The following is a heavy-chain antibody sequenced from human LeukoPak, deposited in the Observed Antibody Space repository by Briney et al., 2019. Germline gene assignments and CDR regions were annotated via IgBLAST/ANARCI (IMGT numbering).Heavy chain of an antibody. CDR1: GYTFTGYY. V-gene: IGHV1-2*02. D-gene: IGHD3-10*01. CDR3: ARSHYGSGSYYLFDY. J-gene: IGHJ4*02. Sequence: ASVKVSCKASGYTFTGYYMHWVRQAPGQGLEWEGWINPNSGGTNYAQKFQGRVTMTRDTSISTAYMELSRLRSDDTAVYYCARSHYGSGSYYLFDYWGQGTLVTVSS. CDR2: INPNSGGT.